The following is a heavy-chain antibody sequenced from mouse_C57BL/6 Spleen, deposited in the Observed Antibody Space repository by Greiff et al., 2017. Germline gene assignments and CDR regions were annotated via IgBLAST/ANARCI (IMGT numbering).Heavy chain of an antibody. CDR3: AREDYDYDGGAWFAY. CDR1: GYSITSGYY. V-gene: IGHV3-6*01. Sequence: DVQLQESGPGFVKPSQSLSLTCSVTGYSITSGYYWNWIRQFPGNKLEWMGYISYDGSNNYKPSLKNRISITRDTYKNQFFLKMDSVSTDDTATYYCAREDYDYDGGAWFAYGGQGTLVTVSA. J-gene: IGHJ3*01. CDR2: ISYDGSN. D-gene: IGHD2-4*01.